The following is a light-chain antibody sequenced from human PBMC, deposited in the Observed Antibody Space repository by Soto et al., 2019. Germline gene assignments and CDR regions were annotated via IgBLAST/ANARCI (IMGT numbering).Light chain of an antibody. CDR2: DAS. CDR1: QSVSRY. V-gene: IGKV3-11*01. CDR3: QQRSNWPRT. Sequence: EIVLTQSPATLSLSPGDRATLSCRASQSVSRYLAWYQQEPGQAPRLLIYDASNRATGIPARFGGSGSGTDFTLTISSLEPEDFAVYYCQQRSNWPRTFGQGTKLEIK. J-gene: IGKJ2*01.